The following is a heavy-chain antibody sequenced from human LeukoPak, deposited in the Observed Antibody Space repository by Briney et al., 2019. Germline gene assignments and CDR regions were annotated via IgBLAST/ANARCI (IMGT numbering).Heavy chain of an antibody. Sequence: SQTLSLTCTVSGGSISSGSYYWSWIRQPAGKGLEWIGRIYTSGSTNYNPSLKSRVTISVDTSKNQFSLKLSSVTAADTAVYYCASVIASAGLGFDPWGQGTLVTVSS. V-gene: IGHV4-61*02. J-gene: IGHJ5*02. CDR1: GGSISSGSYY. CDR2: IYTSGST. D-gene: IGHD6-13*01. CDR3: ASVIASAGLGFDP.